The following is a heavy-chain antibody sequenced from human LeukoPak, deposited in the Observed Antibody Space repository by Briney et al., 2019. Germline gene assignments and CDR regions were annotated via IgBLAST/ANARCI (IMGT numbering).Heavy chain of an antibody. V-gene: IGHV4-31*03. J-gene: IGHJ4*02. CDR2: IYYSGST. CDR3: ARGGYSYGYHFDY. CDR1: GGSISSGGYY. Sequence: SQTLSLTCTVSGGSISSGGYYWSWIRQHPGKGLEWIGYIYYSGSTYYNPSLKSRVTISVDRSKNQFSLKLSSVTAADTAVYYCARGGYSYGYHFDYWGQGTLVTVSS. D-gene: IGHD5-18*01.